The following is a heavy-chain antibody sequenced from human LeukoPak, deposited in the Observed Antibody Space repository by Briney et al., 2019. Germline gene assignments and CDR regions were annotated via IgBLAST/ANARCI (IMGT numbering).Heavy chain of an antibody. Sequence: SETLSLTCTVSGASISGSGYYWGWIRQPPGKGLEWIGSIYSSGGTYYNASLQSRVTISIETSKNQISLRLNSVTAADTAMYYCAKSGGYGLIDYWGQGTLVTASS. V-gene: IGHV4-39*01. CDR2: IYSSGGT. CDR3: AKSGGYGLIDY. D-gene: IGHD1-26*01. CDR1: GASISGSGYY. J-gene: IGHJ4*02.